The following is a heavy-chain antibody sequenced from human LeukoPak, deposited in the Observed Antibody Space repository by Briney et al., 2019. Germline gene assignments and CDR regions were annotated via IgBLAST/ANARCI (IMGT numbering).Heavy chain of an antibody. CDR2: IYPGDSDT. CDR1: GYSFSNYW. CDR3: ARHISSGWSNFDY. V-gene: IGHV5-51*01. Sequence: GESLKISCKGSGYSFSNYWIGWVRQMPGKGLEWMGIIYPGDSDTRYSPSFQGQVTISADKSISTAYLQWSSLKASDTAMYYCARHISSGWSNFDYWGQGTLVTVSS. D-gene: IGHD6-19*01. J-gene: IGHJ4*02.